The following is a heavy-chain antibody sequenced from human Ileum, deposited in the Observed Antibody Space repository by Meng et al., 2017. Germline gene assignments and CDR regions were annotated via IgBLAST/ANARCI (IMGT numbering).Heavy chain of an antibody. V-gene: IGHV3-74*01. D-gene: IGHD3-9*01. CDR1: GFILSNYW. CDR3: ARSAYTGSRPEY. Sequence: EVLRGPLVEDLVQPGSSLRLSCAASGFILSNYWMHWVLHAPGKGLVWVSRINNDASSTDYADSVKGRFTISRDNAKNTLFLQMNSLTAEDTAVYYCARSAYTGSRPEYWGQGTLVTVSS. J-gene: IGHJ4*02. CDR2: INNDASST.